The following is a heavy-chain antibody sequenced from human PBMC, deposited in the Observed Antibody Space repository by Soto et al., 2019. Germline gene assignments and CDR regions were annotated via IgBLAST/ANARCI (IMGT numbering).Heavy chain of an antibody. D-gene: IGHD1-26*01. Sequence: ASVKVSCKASGGTFSSYAISWVRQAPGQGLEWMGGIIPIFGTANYAQKFQGRVTITADKSTSTAYMELSSLRSEDTAVYYCASKVGATGIYDAFDIWGQGTMVTVSS. J-gene: IGHJ3*02. V-gene: IGHV1-69*06. CDR3: ASKVGATGIYDAFDI. CDR1: GGTFSSYA. CDR2: IIPIFGTA.